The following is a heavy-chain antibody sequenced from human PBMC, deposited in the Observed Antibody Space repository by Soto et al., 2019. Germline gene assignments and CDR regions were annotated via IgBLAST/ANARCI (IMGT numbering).Heavy chain of an antibody. J-gene: IGHJ4*02. V-gene: IGHV5-51*01. Sequence: GEPLKISCKGSGYSFTSYWIGWVRQMPGKGLEWMGIIYPGDSDTRYSPSFQGQVTISADKSISTAYLQWSSLKASDTAMYYCARRSYYYDSSGYYYYFDYWGQGTLVTVSS. CDR1: GYSFTSYW. D-gene: IGHD3-22*01. CDR3: ARRSYYYDSSGYYYYFDY. CDR2: IYPGDSDT.